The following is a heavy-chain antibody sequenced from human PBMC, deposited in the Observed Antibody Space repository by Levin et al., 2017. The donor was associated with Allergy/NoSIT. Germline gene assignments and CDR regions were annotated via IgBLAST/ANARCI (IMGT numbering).Heavy chain of an antibody. V-gene: IGHV3-30*18. CDR2: ISYDGSNK. J-gene: IGHJ6*02. Sequence: LSLTCAASGFTFSSYGMHWVRQAPGKGLEWVAVISYDGSNKYYADSVKGRFTISRDNSKNTLYLQMNSLRAEDTAVYYCAKPRGYSYGNPYYYGMDVWGQGTTVTVSS. CDR1: GFTFSSYG. D-gene: IGHD5-18*01. CDR3: AKPRGYSYGNPYYYGMDV.